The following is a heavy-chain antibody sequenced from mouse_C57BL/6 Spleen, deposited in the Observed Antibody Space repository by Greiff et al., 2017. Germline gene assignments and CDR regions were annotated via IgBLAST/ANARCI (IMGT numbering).Heavy chain of an antibody. D-gene: IGHD2-3*01. Sequence: QVQLQQPGAELVMPGASVKLSCKASGYTFTSYWMHWVKQRPGQGLEWIGEIDPSDSYTNYNQKFKGKSTLTVDKSSSTAYMQLSSLTSEDSAVYYCARGNDGTYAMDYWGQGTSVTVSS. J-gene: IGHJ4*01. CDR1: GYTFTSYW. V-gene: IGHV1-69*01. CDR2: IDPSDSYT. CDR3: ARGNDGTYAMDY.